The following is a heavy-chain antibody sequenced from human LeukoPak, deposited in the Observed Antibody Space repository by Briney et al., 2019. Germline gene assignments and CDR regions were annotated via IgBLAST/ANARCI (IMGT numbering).Heavy chain of an antibody. J-gene: IGHJ4*02. CDR1: GGSISGNSYY. D-gene: IGHD2-21*02. Sequence: PSETLSLTCTVSGGSISGNSYYWGWIRQPPGKGLEWIGEINHSGSTNYNPSLKSRVTISVDTSKNQFSLKLSSVTAADTAVYYCARGPQLPVVVTATLFDYWGQGTLVTVSS. CDR3: ARGPQLPVVVTATLFDY. V-gene: IGHV4-39*07. CDR2: INHSGST.